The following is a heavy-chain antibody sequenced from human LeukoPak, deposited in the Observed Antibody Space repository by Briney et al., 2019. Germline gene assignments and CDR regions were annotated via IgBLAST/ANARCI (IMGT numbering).Heavy chain of an antibody. CDR2: IYYSGST. V-gene: IGHV4-59*08. D-gene: IGHD6-6*01. CDR1: GGSITSYY. CDR3: AREYSSSSGRRAFDI. J-gene: IGHJ3*02. Sequence: SETLSLTCTVSGGSITSYYWSWIRQPPGKGLEWIGYIYYSGSTNYNPSLKSRLTISIDTSENQFSLKLSSVTAADTAVYYCAREYSSSSGRRAFDIWGQGTMVTVSS.